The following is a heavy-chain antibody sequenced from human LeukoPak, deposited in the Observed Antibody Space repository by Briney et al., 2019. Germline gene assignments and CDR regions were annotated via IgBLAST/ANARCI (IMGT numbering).Heavy chain of an antibody. CDR1: GYTFTSYG. Sequence: ASVKVSCKASGYTFTSYGISWVRQAPGQGLEWMGWISGYNGNTNYAQKLQGRVTMTTDTSTSTAYMELRSLRSDDTAVYYCARDPATTYYYDSSGYYRFDYWGQGTLVTASS. CDR3: ARDPATTYYYDSSGYYRFDY. CDR2: ISGYNGNT. D-gene: IGHD3-22*01. V-gene: IGHV1-18*01. J-gene: IGHJ4*02.